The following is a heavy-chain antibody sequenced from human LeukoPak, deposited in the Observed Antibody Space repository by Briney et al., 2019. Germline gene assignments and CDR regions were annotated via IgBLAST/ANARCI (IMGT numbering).Heavy chain of an antibody. CDR1: GYTFTSYG. CDR3: ARDRSGRLRRLLELFDY. V-gene: IGHV1-18*01. CDR2: ISAYNGNT. D-gene: IGHD5-12*01. Sequence: GASVKVSCKASGYTFTSYGISWVRQAPGQGLEWMGWISAYNGNTNYAQKLQGRVTMTTDTSTSTAYMQLRSLRSDDTAVYYCARDRSGRLRRLLELFDYRGQGTPVT. J-gene: IGHJ4*02.